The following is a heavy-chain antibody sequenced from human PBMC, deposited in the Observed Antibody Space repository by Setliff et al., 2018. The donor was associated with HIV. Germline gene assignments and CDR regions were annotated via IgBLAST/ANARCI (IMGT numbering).Heavy chain of an antibody. V-gene: IGHV4-39*07. D-gene: IGHD5-18*01. CDR1: GGSISSSSYY. Sequence: SETLSLTCTVSGGSISSSSYYWGWIRQPPGQGLEWIGSIYYSGSTYYNPSLKSRVTISVDTSKSQFSLKLTSVAAADTAVYYCARDSGGYNYGFAVGSFDYWGQGALVTVSS. CDR3: ARDSGGYNYGFAVGSFDY. CDR2: IYYSGST. J-gene: IGHJ4*02.